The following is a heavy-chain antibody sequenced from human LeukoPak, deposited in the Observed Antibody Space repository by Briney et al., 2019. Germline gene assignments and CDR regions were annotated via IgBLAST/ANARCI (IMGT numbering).Heavy chain of an antibody. CDR3: ARDQPYFDS. CDR1: GFAFSSYA. J-gene: IGHJ4*02. CDR2: ISYDGTDK. V-gene: IGHV3-30*04. Sequence: GGSLRLSCAASGFAFSSYAMHWVRQAPDKGLEWVAVISYDGTDKYYAGSVKGRFTISRDNSKNMLYLQMNSLRAEDTAVYFCARDQPYFDSWGQGTLVTVSS.